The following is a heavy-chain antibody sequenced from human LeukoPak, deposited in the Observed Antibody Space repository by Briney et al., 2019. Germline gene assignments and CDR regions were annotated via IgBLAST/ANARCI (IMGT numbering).Heavy chain of an antibody. J-gene: IGHJ4*02. CDR1: GDSVSSDSAA. D-gene: IGHD6-19*01. V-gene: IGHV6-1*01. CDR2: TYYRSKWFH. Sequence: SQTLSLTCAISGDSVSSDSAAWIWIRQSPSRGLEWLGRTYYRSKWFHDYAVSVQSRITINPDTSKNQFSLQLNSVTPEDTAVYYCARVKYSSGWSDYWGQGTLVTVSS. CDR3: ARVKYSSGWSDY.